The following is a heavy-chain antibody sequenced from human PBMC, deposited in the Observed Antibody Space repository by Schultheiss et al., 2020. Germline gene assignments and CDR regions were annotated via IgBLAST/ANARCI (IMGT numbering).Heavy chain of an antibody. CDR2: IYYSGST. CDR1: GGSISSSSYY. Sequence: SETLSLTCTVSGGSISSSSYYWSWIRQPPGKGLEWIGYIYYSGSTNYNPSLKSRATISVDTSKNQLSLQVSSVTAADTAIYYCARDIYGDDMAYFDYWGQGTLVTVSS. D-gene: IGHD4-17*01. V-gene: IGHV4-61*01. J-gene: IGHJ4*02. CDR3: ARDIYGDDMAYFDY.